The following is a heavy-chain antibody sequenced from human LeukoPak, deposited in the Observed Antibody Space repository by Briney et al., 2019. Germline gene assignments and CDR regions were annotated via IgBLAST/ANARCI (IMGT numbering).Heavy chain of an antibody. J-gene: IGHJ3*02. V-gene: IGHV3-21*01. CDR1: GFTFSSYS. CDR2: ISSSSSYI. CDR3: ARDQWYGSSWSADAFDI. Sequence: GGSLRLSCAASGFTFSSYSMNWVRQAPGKWLEWVSSISSSSSYIYYADSVKGRFTISRDNAKNSLYLQMNSLRAEDTAVYYCARDQWYGSSWSADAFDIWGQGTMVTVSS. D-gene: IGHD6-13*01.